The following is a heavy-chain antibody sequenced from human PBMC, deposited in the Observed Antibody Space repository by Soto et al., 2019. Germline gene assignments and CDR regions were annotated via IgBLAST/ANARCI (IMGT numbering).Heavy chain of an antibody. Sequence: GGSLRLSCAASGFTFSSYAMSWVRQVPGKGLEWVSVISASGGSTYYADSVKGRFTIPRDNSKNTLYLQMNSLRAEDTAVYYCAKATYYDFWSLRGAFDIWGQGTMVTVSS. CDR2: ISASGGST. CDR3: AKATYYDFWSLRGAFDI. V-gene: IGHV3-23*01. CDR1: GFTFSSYA. J-gene: IGHJ3*02. D-gene: IGHD3-3*01.